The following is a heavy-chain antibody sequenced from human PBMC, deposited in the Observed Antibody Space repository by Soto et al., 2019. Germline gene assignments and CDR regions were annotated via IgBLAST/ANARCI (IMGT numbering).Heavy chain of an antibody. Sequence: QVQLVQSGAEVKKPGSSVKVSCKASGGTFSSYAISWVRQAPGQGLEWMGGIIPIFGTANYAQKFQGRVXXXXXXXXSTAYMXLXXXXXXXXXXXXXXXXXXXXTXRPNW. CDR2: IIPIFGTA. CDR1: GGTFSSYA. V-gene: IGHV1-69*01. CDR3: XXXXXXXTXRPNW. J-gene: IGHJ5*01.